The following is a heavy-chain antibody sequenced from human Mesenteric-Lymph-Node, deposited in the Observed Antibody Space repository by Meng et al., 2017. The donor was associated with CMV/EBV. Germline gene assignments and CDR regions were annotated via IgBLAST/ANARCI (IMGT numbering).Heavy chain of an antibody. CDR2: INPNSGGT. D-gene: IGHD1-14*01. J-gene: IGHJ3*02. CDR3: ARDQGRNDAFDI. V-gene: IGHV1-2*02. Sequence: ASVQVSCKASGYTFTSYAMNWVRQAPGQGLEWMGWINPNSGGTNYAQKFQGRVTMTRDTSISTAYMELSRLRSDDTAVYYCARDQGRNDAFDIWGQGTMVTVSS. CDR1: GYTFTSYA.